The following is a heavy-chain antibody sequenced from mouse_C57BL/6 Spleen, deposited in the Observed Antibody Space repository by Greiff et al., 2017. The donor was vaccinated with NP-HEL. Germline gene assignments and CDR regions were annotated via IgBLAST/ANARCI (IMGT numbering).Heavy chain of an antibody. CDR2: INYDGSST. J-gene: IGHJ2*01. CDR3: ARDRRWLLDY. D-gene: IGHD2-3*01. V-gene: IGHV5-16*01. Sequence: EVKVVESEGGLVQPGSSMKLSCTASGFTFSDYYMAWVRQVPEKGLEWVANINYDGSSTYYLDSLKSRFIISRDNAKNILYLQMSSLKSEDTATDYCARDRRWLLDYWGQGTTLTVSS. CDR1: GFTFSDYY.